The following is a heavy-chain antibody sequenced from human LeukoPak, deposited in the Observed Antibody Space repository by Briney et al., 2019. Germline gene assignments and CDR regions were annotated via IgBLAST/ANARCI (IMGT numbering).Heavy chain of an antibody. D-gene: IGHD3/OR15-3a*01. CDR1: GFTFSSHG. CDR2: VSYDGSKK. Sequence: GGSLRLSCAASGFTFSSHGMHWVRQALGKGLEWVAVVSYDGSKKHYANSVKGRFTISRDNSKKTLFLQMNNLRAEDTAMYYCAKEGSLYFDFWSGYDYWGQGTLVTVSS. J-gene: IGHJ4*02. CDR3: AKEGSLYFDFWSGYDY. V-gene: IGHV3-30*18.